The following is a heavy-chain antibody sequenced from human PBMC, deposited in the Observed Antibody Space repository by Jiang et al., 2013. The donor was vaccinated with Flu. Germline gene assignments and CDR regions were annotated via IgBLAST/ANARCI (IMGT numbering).Heavy chain of an antibody. J-gene: IGHJ4*02. Sequence: KSRVTISVDKSKNQFSLKLSSVTAADTAVYYCASMVRGVIATYFDYWGQGTLVTVSS. D-gene: IGHD3-10*01. CDR3: ASMVRGVIATYFDY. V-gene: IGHV4-4*02.